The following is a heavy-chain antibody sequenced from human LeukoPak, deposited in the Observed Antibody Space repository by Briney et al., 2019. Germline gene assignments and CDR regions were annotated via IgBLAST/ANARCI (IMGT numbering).Heavy chain of an antibody. V-gene: IGHV3-23*01. Sequence: GGSLRLSCAASGFTFSSYTMSWVRQAPGKGLEWVSAISGSGGSTYYADSVKGRFTISRDNSKNTLYLQMNSLRAEDTAVYYCAKDDTAMVIFDYWGQGTLVTVSS. CDR1: GFTFSSYT. D-gene: IGHD5-18*01. CDR3: AKDDTAMVIFDY. CDR2: ISGSGGST. J-gene: IGHJ4*02.